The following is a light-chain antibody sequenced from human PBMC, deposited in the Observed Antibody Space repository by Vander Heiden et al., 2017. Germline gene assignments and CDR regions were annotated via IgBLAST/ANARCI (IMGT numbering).Light chain of an antibody. CDR1: QSVSSN. V-gene: IGKV3-15*01. J-gene: IGKJ1*01. Sequence: EIVMTQSPATLSVSPGERATLSCRASQSVSSNLAWYQQKPGQAPRLLIHGASNRATGNPGRFSGSGSGTEFTLTISSLQSEDFAVYYCQQYNNWPRTFGQGNKVEIK. CDR2: GAS. CDR3: QQYNNWPRT.